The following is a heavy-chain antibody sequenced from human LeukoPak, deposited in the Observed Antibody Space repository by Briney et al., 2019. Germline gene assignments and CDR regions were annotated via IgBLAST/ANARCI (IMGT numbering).Heavy chain of an antibody. CDR1: GGSISSSNW. Sequence: SGPLSLTCAVSGGSISSSNWWSWVRQPPGKGLEWIGEIYHSGSTNYNPSLKSRVTISVDKSKNQFSLKLSSVTAADTAVYYCARLNYYDSSGYQPSGAFDIWGQGTMVTVSS. CDR2: IYHSGST. D-gene: IGHD3-22*01. J-gene: IGHJ3*02. V-gene: IGHV4-4*02. CDR3: ARLNYYDSSGYQPSGAFDI.